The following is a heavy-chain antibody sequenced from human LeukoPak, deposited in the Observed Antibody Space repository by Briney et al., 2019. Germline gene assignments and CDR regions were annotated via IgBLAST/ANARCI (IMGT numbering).Heavy chain of an antibody. J-gene: IGHJ4*02. CDR2: ISYDGSNK. CDR3: ASTQGPVVEVPAAMDDS. V-gene: IGHV3-30-3*01. D-gene: IGHD2-2*01. Sequence: PGGSLRLSCAASGFTFSSYAMHWVRQAPGKGLEGVAVISYDGSNKYYADSVKGRFTISRDNSKNTLYLQMNSLRAEDTAVYYCASTQGPVVEVPAAMDDSWGQGTLATVSS. CDR1: GFTFSSYA.